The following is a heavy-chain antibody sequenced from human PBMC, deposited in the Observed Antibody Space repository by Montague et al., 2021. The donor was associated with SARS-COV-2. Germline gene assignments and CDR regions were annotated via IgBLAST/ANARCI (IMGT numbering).Heavy chain of an antibody. Sequence: CAISGDSVSSTAAAWNWIRQSPSRGLEFLGRTYYRSEWHTDYAIAMEGRLAIDTDTSKNQFSLQLHSVTPEDSAVYYCASGCTLFDRGQGTLVTVSS. V-gene: IGHV6-1*01. CDR1: GDSVSSTAAA. J-gene: IGHJ4*02. CDR3: ASGCTLFD. CDR2: TYYRSEWHT. D-gene: IGHD3-10*02.